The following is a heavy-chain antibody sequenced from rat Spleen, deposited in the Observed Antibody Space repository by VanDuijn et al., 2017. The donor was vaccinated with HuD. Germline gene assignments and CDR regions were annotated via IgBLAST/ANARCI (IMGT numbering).Heavy chain of an antibody. CDR2: IDYSGRT. J-gene: IGHJ3*01. V-gene: IGHV3-1*01. Sequence: EVQLQESGPGLVKPSQSLSLTCSVTGYSITSNYWGWIRKFPGNKMEWMGYIDYSGRTSYNPSLKSRISITRDTSKNQFFLQLNSVTTEDTATYYCTRGLSMSSKNYYYALFAYWGQGTLVTVSS. D-gene: IGHD1-6*01. CDR1: GYSITSNY. CDR3: TRGLSMSSKNYYYALFAY.